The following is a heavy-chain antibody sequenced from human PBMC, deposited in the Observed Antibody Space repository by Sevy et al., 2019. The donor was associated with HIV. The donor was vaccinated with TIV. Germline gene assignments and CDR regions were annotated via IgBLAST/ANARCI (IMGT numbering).Heavy chain of an antibody. J-gene: IGHJ4*02. D-gene: IGHD5-18*01. CDR3: TTDGGGYNYGYSFDY. CDR2: IKSKTDGGTT. V-gene: IGHV3-15*07. CDR1: RFTFSNAW. Sequence: GGSLRLSCAASRFTFSNAWMNWVRQAPGKGLEWVGRIKSKTDGGTTDYAAPVKGRFTISRDDSKNTLYLQMNTLKTEDTAVYYCTTDGGGYNYGYSFDYWGQGTLVTVSS.